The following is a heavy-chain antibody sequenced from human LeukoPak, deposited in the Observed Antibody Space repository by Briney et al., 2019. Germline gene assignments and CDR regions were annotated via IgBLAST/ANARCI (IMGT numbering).Heavy chain of an antibody. J-gene: IGHJ3*02. Sequence: GGSLRLSCVASRFIFSDFAMSWVRQAPGKRLEWVSTTEGDGSGAHYADAVKGRFTISRDNSKDNLYLQMNSLKAEDTAVYYCARRGITGTTRRDAFDIWGQGTMVTVSS. CDR1: RFIFSDFA. V-gene: IGHV3-23*01. D-gene: IGHD1-7*01. CDR2: TEGDGSGA. CDR3: ARRGITGTTRRDAFDI.